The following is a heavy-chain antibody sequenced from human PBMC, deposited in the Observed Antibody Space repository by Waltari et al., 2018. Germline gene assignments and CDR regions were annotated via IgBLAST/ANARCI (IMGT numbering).Heavy chain of an antibody. CDR1: APTFSSLW. V-gene: IGHV3-7*01. CDR3: ARGNWAPFDY. D-gene: IGHD7-27*01. J-gene: IGHJ4*02. CDR2: IKQDGSEK. Sequence: EVQLVESGGGWVQPGGYLSLPCAASAPTFSSLWMTWVRQAPGKGLEWVAIIKQDGSEKHYVDSVKGRFTISRDNAKNSLYLQMNSLRVEDTAIYYCARGNWAPFDYWGQGTLVTVSS.